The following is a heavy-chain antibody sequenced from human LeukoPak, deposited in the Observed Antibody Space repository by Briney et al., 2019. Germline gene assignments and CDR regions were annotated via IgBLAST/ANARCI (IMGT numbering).Heavy chain of an antibody. CDR2: IKQDGSEK. V-gene: IGHV3-7*01. D-gene: IGHD1-26*01. CDR1: GFTFSSYW. CDR3: ARDPYSGAYGDTYYYYMDV. Sequence: GGSLRLSCAASGFTFSSYWMSWVRQAPGKGLEWVANIKQDGSEKYYVDSVKGRFTISRDNAKNSLYLQMNSLRAEDTAVYYCARDPYSGAYGDTYYYYMDVWGKGTTVTISS. J-gene: IGHJ6*03.